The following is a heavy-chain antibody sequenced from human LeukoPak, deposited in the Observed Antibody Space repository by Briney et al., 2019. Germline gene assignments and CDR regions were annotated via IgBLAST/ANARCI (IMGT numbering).Heavy chain of an antibody. J-gene: IGHJ6*03. CDR1: GFTFSSYA. CDR3: AKDLASYDNYYYYMDV. Sequence: GGSLRLSCAASGFTFSSYAMSWVRQAPGKGLEWVSAISGSGGSTYYADSVKGRFTISRDNSKNTLYLQMNSLRAEGTAVYYCAKDLASYDNYYYYMDVWGKGTTVTVSS. CDR2: ISGSGGST. D-gene: IGHD5-18*01. V-gene: IGHV3-23*01.